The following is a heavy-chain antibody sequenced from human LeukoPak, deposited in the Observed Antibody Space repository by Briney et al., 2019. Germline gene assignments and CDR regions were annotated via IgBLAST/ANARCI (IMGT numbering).Heavy chain of an antibody. CDR1: GFTFSSYE. D-gene: IGHD3-10*01. V-gene: IGHV3-48*03. J-gene: IGHJ6*04. CDR2: ISSSGSTI. CDR3: ARGWYYYGSGSYSRHYYYGMDV. Sequence: PGGSLRLSCAASGFTFSSYEMNWVRQAPGKGLEWVSYISSSGSTIYYADSVKGRFTISRDNAKNSLYLQMNSLRAEDTAVYYCARGWYYYGSGSYSRHYYYGMDVWGKGTTVTVSS.